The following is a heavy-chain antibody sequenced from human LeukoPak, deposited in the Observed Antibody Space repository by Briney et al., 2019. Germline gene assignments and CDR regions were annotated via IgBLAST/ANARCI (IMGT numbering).Heavy chain of an antibody. CDR3: ARRTSNPVGAIDY. Sequence: SETLSLTCTVSGASISSSDYYWGWIRQPPGKGLEWLGAISSSGSTYYNPSLKSRVTISIDSSKNQFSLKLSSVTAADTAVYYCARRTSNPVGAIDYWGQGALVTVSS. CDR1: GASISSSDYY. J-gene: IGHJ4*02. V-gene: IGHV4-39*01. D-gene: IGHD1-26*01. CDR2: ISSSGST.